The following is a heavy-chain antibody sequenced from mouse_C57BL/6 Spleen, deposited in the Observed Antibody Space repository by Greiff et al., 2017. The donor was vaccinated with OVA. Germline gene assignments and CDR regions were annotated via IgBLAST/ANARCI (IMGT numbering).Heavy chain of an antibody. D-gene: IGHD1-1*01. J-gene: IGHJ4*01. Sequence: VQLQQSGAELVRPGYSVKMSCKTSGYTFTSYGINWVKQRPGQGLEWIGYIYIGNGYTEYNEKFKGRATLPSDTSSSTAYMQLSSLTSEDSAIYFCARYSPGSSYYAMDYWGQGTSVTVSS. CDR1: GYTFTSYG. CDR2: IYIGNGYT. V-gene: IGHV1-58*01. CDR3: ARYSPGSSYYAMDY.